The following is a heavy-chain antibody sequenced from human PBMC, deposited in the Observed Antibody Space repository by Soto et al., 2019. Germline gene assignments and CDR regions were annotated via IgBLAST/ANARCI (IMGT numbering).Heavy chain of an antibody. CDR1: GYIFTRYA. J-gene: IGHJ4*02. D-gene: IGHD6-13*01. CDR2: INAANGNT. Sequence: ASVKVSCKASGYIFTRYAIHWLRQAPGQRPEWMGWINAANGNTKYSQMFQGRVTITRDRSASTSYMELSSLRFDDRAVYYCARNAPIIASADDPYYFEFWGQGTLVTVSS. V-gene: IGHV1-3*01. CDR3: ARNAPIIASADDPYYFEF.